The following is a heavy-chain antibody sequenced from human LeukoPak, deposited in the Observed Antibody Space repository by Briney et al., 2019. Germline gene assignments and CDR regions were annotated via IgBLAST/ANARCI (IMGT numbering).Heavy chain of an antibody. J-gene: IGHJ4*02. D-gene: IGHD6-13*01. CDR2: IRYDGSNK. V-gene: IGHV3-30*02. CDR1: GFTFSSYG. CDR3: AKDLDTSIAAAGHFDY. Sequence: GGSLRLSCAASGFTFSSYGMHWVRQAPGKGLEWVAFIRYDGSNKYYADSVKGRFTISRDNSKNTLYLHMNSLRAEDTAVYYCAKDLDTSIAAAGHFDYWGQGTLVTVSS.